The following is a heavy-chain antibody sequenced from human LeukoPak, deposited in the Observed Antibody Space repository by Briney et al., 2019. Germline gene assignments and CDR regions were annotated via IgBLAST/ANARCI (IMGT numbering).Heavy chain of an antibody. CDR3: ARDRGGSGPTTTDY. J-gene: IGHJ4*02. D-gene: IGHD6-19*01. V-gene: IGHV3-74*01. CDR1: GFTFRNSW. Sequence: GGSLRLSCAASGFTFRNSWMHWLRRAPGKGLVWVSRISADGSDTIYADSVQGRFTISRDNAKNTLFLQMNSLRAEDTAVYYCARDRGGSGPTTTDYWGQGTLVTVSS. CDR2: ISADGSDT.